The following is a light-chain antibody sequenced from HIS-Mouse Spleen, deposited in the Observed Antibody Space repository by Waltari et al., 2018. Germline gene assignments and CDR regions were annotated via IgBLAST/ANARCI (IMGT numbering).Light chain of an antibody. CDR2: DAS. Sequence: EIVLTQSPATLSLSPGERATLSCRASQSVSSYLAWYQQKPGQAPRLLIYDASNRATGIPARFSGSGSGTDFTLTISSLWPEDFAVYYCQQRSNWPTFGQGTRLEIK. V-gene: IGKV3-11*01. CDR3: QQRSNWPT. CDR1: QSVSSY. J-gene: IGKJ5*01.